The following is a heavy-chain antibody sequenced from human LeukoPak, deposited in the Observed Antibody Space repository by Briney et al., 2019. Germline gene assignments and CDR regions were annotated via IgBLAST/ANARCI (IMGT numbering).Heavy chain of an antibody. CDR3: AKDVADSGYHFYGMDV. D-gene: IGHD1-26*01. Sequence: PGGSLRLSCAASGFTFSSYGMHWVRQAPGKGLEWVAVISYDGSNKYYADSVKGRFTISRDNSKNTLYLQMNSLRAEDTAVYYCAKDVADSGYHFYGMDVWGQGTTVTVSS. V-gene: IGHV3-30*18. CDR1: GFTFSSYG. CDR2: ISYDGSNK. J-gene: IGHJ6*02.